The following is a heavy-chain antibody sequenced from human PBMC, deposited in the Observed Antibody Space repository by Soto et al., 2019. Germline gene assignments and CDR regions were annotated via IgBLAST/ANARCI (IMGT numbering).Heavy chain of an antibody. CDR3: ASRRRRSITIFGVVIPGADYYYGMDV. CDR2: INPNSGGT. V-gene: IGHV1-2*02. D-gene: IGHD3-3*01. CDR1: GYTFTGYH. Sequence: ASVKVSCKASGYTFTGYHMHWVRQAPGQGLEWMGWINPNSGGTNYAQKFQGRVTMTTDESTSTVYMELSSLRSEDTAVYYCASRRRRSITIFGVVIPGADYYYGMDVWGQGTTVTVSS. J-gene: IGHJ6*02.